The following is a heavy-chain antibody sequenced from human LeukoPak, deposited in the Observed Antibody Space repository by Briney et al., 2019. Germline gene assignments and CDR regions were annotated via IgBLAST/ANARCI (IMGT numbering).Heavy chain of an antibody. CDR1: GYTFTSYD. Sequence: ASVTVSCKASGYTFTSYDINWVRQATGQGLEWMGWMNPNSGNAGYAQKFQGRVTMTRNTSISTAYMELSSLRSEDTAVYYCARGILGIAAPWFDPWGQGTLVTVSS. D-gene: IGHD6-13*01. CDR2: MNPNSGNA. CDR3: ARGILGIAAPWFDP. J-gene: IGHJ5*02. V-gene: IGHV1-8*01.